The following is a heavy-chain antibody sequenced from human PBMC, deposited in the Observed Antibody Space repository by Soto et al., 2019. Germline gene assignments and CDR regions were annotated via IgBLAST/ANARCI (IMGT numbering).Heavy chain of an antibody. Sequence: VQLLESGGGRTQPGGSLRLSCAASGFSFSSYAMHWVRQAPGKGLEWVSAISITGGTTFYSDSVKGRFTISRDNSKNIFFLEMSDLRAEDTAVYYCAKGATGTYLYYYLDHWGLGTLVTVSS. J-gene: IGHJ4*02. CDR1: GFSFSSYA. D-gene: IGHD1-1*01. V-gene: IGHV3-23*01. CDR2: ISITGGTT. CDR3: AKGATGTYLYYYLDH.